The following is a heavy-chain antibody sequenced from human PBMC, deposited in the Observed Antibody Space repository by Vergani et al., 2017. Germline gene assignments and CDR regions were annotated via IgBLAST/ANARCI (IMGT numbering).Heavy chain of an antibody. CDR2: ISYDGSNK. V-gene: IGHV3-30-3*01. Sequence: QVQLVESGGGVVQPGRSLRLSCAASGCTFSSYTMHWVRQAPGKGLEWVAVISYDGSNKYYADSVKGRFTISRDNSKNTLYLQMNSLRAEDTAVYYCARDSRGYCSSTSCYNSDAFDIWGQGTMVTVSS. CDR1: GCTFSSYT. CDR3: ARDSRGYCSSTSCYNSDAFDI. J-gene: IGHJ3*02. D-gene: IGHD2-2*02.